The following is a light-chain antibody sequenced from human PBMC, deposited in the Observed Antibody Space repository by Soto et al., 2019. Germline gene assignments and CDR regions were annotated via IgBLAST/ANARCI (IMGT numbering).Light chain of an antibody. J-gene: IGKJ1*01. CDR3: QQYGNSPRT. CDR2: GAS. V-gene: IGKV3-20*01. CDR1: QSVSSSF. Sequence: EIVLTQSPGTLSLSPGERATLSCRASQSVSSSFLAWHQQKPGQAPRLLIYGASSRATGIPDRFSGSGSGTEFTLTISRLEPEDFAVYYCQQYGNSPRTFGQGTKVEIK.